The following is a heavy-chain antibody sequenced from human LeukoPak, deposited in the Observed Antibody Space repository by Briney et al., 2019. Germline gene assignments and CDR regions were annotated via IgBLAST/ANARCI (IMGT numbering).Heavy chain of an antibody. J-gene: IGHJ4*02. CDR2: ISSSSSTI. D-gene: IGHD6-19*01. CDR1: GFTFNSCS. V-gene: IGHV3-48*01. Sequence: GWSLRLSCAASGFTFNSCSMNWVRQAPAKGLEWVSYISSSSSTIYYADSVKDRFTISRDNAKNSLYLQMNSLRAEDTAVYYCARDLRILEFTSSGGGYWGQGTLVTVSS. CDR3: ARDLRILEFTSSGGGY.